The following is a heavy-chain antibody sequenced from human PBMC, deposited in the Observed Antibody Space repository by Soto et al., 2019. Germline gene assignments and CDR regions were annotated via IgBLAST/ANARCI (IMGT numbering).Heavy chain of an antibody. Sequence: EVQLLESGGGLVQPGGSLRLSCAASGFIFSNYAMSWVRQAPGKGLEWVSAIGGNGADTYYADSVKGRFTISRDNSKNTLYLQMNSRRAEDTAVYFCAIPSGLTVTGPDYWGQGTLVTVSS. CDR3: AIPSGLTVTGPDY. D-gene: IGHD6-19*01. CDR1: GFIFSNYA. J-gene: IGHJ4*02. V-gene: IGHV3-23*01. CDR2: IGGNGADT.